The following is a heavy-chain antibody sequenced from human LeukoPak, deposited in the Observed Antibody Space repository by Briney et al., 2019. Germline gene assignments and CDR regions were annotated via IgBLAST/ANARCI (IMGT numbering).Heavy chain of an antibody. D-gene: IGHD3-10*01. Sequence: PGGSLRLSCAASGFTFSSYSMNWVRQAPGKGLEWVSSISSSSSYIYYADSVKGRFTISRDNAKNSLYLQMNSLRAEDTAVYYCARALYGSGNYYYGMDVWGQGTTVTVSS. V-gene: IGHV3-21*01. CDR1: GFTFSSYS. CDR2: ISSSSSYI. CDR3: ARALYGSGNYYYGMDV. J-gene: IGHJ6*02.